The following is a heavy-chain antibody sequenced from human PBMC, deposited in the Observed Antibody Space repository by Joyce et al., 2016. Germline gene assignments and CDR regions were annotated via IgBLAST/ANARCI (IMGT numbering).Heavy chain of an antibody. CDR1: GFTFSSYW. CDR2: MTRVGSST. J-gene: IGHJ4*02. CDR3: ARLRRWSGPSDC. Sequence: EVQLVESGGGLVQPGGSLRLSCAASGFTFSSYWLYWVRKPPGKGWVWVSRMTRVGSSTTYAKSVKGRFTISRGNAKNTLYLQMNSLRAEDTAVYYCARLRRWSGPSDCWGQGTLVTVSS. D-gene: IGHD4-23*01. V-gene: IGHV3-74*03.